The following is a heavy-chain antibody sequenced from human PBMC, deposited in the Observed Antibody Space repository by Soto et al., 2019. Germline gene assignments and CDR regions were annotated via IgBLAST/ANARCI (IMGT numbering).Heavy chain of an antibody. Sequence: VKVSCKASGGTFSSYAISWVRQAPGQGLEWMGGIIPILGIANYAQKFQGRVTITADKSTSTAYMELSSLRSEDTAVYYCARVEGYYDSSGYYFDYWGQGTLVTVSS. CDR2: IIPILGIA. V-gene: IGHV1-69*10. CDR3: ARVEGYYDSSGYYFDY. CDR1: GGTFSSYA. D-gene: IGHD3-22*01. J-gene: IGHJ4*02.